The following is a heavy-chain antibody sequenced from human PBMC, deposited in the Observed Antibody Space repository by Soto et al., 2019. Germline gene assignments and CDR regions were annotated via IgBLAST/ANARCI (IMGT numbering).Heavy chain of an antibody. CDR3: AREAGTTGNYYYGMDV. V-gene: IGHV1-2*02. Sequence: QVQLVQSGAEVKKPGASVKVSCKASGYTFIGHYLHWVRQAPGQGLEWLGWTNPSSGATNFAQRFQGRVTMTRDTSISTAYLELSRLRSDETASYYCAREAGTTGNYYYGMDVWGQGTTVTVSS. J-gene: IGHJ6*02. CDR2: TNPSSGAT. D-gene: IGHD6-19*01. CDR1: GYTFIGHY.